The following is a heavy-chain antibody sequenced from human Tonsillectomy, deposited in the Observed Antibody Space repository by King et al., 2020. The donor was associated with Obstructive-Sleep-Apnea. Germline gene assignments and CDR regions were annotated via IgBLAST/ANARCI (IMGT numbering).Heavy chain of an antibody. CDR1: GDSISSYY. CDR2: IYYSGST. CDR3: ARVAYYGMDV. V-gene: IGHV4-59*01. Sequence: QLQESGPGLVKPSETLSLTCTVSGDSISSYYWSWIRQPTGKGLEWIGYIYYSGSTNYNPSLKSRVTISVDTSKNQFSLKLSSVTAADTAVYYCARVAYYGMDVWGQGTTVTVSS. J-gene: IGHJ6*02.